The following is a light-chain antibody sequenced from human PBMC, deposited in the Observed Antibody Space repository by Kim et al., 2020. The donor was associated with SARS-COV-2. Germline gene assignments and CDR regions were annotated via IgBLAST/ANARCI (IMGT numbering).Light chain of an antibody. CDR3: QQYGSSPRT. J-gene: IGKJ1*01. V-gene: IGKV3-20*01. Sequence: EIVLTQSPGTLSLSPGERATLSCRASQSVRSKYLAWYQQKPGQAPRLLIYGASSRATGIPDRFSGSGSGTGFTLTISRLEPEDFAVYYCQQYGSSPRTFGQGTKVDIK. CDR1: QSVRSKY. CDR2: GAS.